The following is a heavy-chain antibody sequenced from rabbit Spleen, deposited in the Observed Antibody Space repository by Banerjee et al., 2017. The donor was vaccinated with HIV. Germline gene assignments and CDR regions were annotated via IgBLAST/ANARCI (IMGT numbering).Heavy chain of an antibody. Sequence: QEQLVESGGGLVRPEGSLKLSCTASGFSFSNKAVMCWVRQAPGKGLQWIACIYVGSGGNTYYATWAKGRFTISKTSSTTVTLQMTSLTAADTATYFCARDTSTSFSTYGMDLWGPGTLVTVS. CDR1: GFSFSNKAV. D-gene: IGHD1-1*01. V-gene: IGHV1S45*01. J-gene: IGHJ6*01. CDR2: IYVGSGGNT. CDR3: ARDTSTSFSTYGMDL.